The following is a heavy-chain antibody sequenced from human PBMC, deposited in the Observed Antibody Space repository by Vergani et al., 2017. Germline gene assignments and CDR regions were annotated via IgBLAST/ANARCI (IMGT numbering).Heavy chain of an antibody. CDR1: SHTFQTYG. D-gene: IGHD1-1*01. CDR2: IRPYTGHT. CDR3: ARVAHSNSEVTPTAVDV. V-gene: IGHV1-18*01. Sequence: QVQLVQSGAELKKPGASVSVSCKGSSHTFQTYGISWVRQAPGKGLEWMAWIRPYTGHTIYAQKFQDRVTMTADTSTNTAYMELRSLRSDDTAVYFCARVAHSNSEVTPTAVDVWGQGTMVTVSS. J-gene: IGHJ3*01.